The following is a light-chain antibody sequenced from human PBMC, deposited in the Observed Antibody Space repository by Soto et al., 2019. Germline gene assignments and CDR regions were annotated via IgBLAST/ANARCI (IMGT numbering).Light chain of an antibody. V-gene: IGKV1-5*01. CDR2: DAS. Sequence: IRMTQSPSTLSTSVGDTITITCRASRYISTWLAWYQQKPGKVPRLLIYDASSLESGVPSRFSGSGSGTEFTLTISSLQSEDFALYYCQQYSQWPLYTFGQGTKVDIK. CDR3: QQYSQWPLYT. CDR1: RYISTW. J-gene: IGKJ2*01.